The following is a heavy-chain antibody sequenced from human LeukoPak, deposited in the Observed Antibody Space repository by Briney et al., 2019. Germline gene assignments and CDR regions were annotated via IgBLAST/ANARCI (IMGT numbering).Heavy chain of an antibody. J-gene: IGHJ4*02. D-gene: IGHD5-18*01. V-gene: IGHV1-2*02. CDR1: GCTFTGYY. CDR2: INPNSGGT. CDR3: ARTYTAMVIWSDY. Sequence: ASVKVSCKASGCTFTGYYMHWVRQAPGQGLEWMGWINPNSGGTNYAQKFQGRVTMTRDTSISTAYMELSRLRSDDTAVYYCARTYTAMVIWSDYWGQGTLVTVSS.